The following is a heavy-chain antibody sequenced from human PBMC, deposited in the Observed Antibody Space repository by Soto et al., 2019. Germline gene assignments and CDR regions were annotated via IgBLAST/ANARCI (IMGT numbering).Heavy chain of an antibody. J-gene: IGHJ4*02. CDR2: ISSSSSYT. Sequence: GGSLRLSCAASGFTFSDYYMSWIRQAPGKGLEWVSYISSSSSYTNYADSVKGRFTISRDNAKNSLYLQMNSLRAEDTAVYYCAIHCSGGSCFDWGQGTLVTVSS. D-gene: IGHD2-15*01. CDR3: AIHCSGGSCFD. V-gene: IGHV3-11*06. CDR1: GFTFSDYY.